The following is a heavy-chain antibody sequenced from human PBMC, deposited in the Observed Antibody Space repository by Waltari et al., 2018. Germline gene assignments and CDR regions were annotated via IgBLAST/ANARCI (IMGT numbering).Heavy chain of an antibody. D-gene: IGHD3-3*01. CDR3: ARTTITVFGVVVGALDN. Sequence: QVQLQQSGPGLVKPSQTLSLTCAISGYSVSSNSSAWAWLRQSPSRGLEWLGRTYYRSKWYSHYAESVKSRMTINADTSKNEFSLQLTSVSPEDTGLYFCARTTITVFGVVVGALDNWGPGTLVTVSS. CDR2: TYYRSKWYS. CDR1: GYSVSSNSSA. V-gene: IGHV6-1*01. J-gene: IGHJ4*02.